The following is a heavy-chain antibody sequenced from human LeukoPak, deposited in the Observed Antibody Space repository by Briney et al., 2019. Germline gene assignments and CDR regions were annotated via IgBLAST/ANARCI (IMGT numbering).Heavy chain of an antibody. CDR3: AAYCSGGSCYSDSDY. CDR2: IYHSGST. Sequence: PSETLSLTCAVSGYSISSGYYWGWLRQPPGKGLEWIGSIYHSGSTYYNPSLKSRVTISVDTSKNQFSLKLSSVTAADTAVYYCAAYCSGGSCYSDSDYWGQGTLVTVSS. CDR1: GYSISSGYY. V-gene: IGHV4-38-2*01. D-gene: IGHD2-15*01. J-gene: IGHJ4*02.